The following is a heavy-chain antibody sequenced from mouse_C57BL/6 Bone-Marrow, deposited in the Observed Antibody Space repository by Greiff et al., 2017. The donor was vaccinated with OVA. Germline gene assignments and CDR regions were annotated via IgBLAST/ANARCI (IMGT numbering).Heavy chain of an antibody. CDR1: GYTFTTYP. CDR2: FHPYNDDT. V-gene: IGHV1-47*01. CDR3: ARRGWLYWYFDV. J-gene: IGHJ1*03. D-gene: IGHD2-3*01. Sequence: VKLVESGAELVKPGASVKMSCKASGYTFTTYPIEWMKQNHGKSLEWIGNFHPYNDDTKYNEKFKGKATLTVEKSSSTVYLELSRLTSDDSAVYYCARRGWLYWYFDVWGTGTTVTVSS.